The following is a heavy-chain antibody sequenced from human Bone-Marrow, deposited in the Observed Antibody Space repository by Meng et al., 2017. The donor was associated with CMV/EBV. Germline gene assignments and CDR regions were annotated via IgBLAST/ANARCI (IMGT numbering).Heavy chain of an antibody. V-gene: IGHV3-30*02. CDR1: GFTFSSYG. CDR3: AKDQGGNVGGSDY. J-gene: IGHJ4*02. Sequence: GGSLRLSCAASGFTFSSYGMHWVRQAPGKGLEWVAYIRFDGSKKYYADSVKGRFTISRDNSKNTVYLQMNSLRAEDTAIYYCAKDQGGNVGGSDYWGQGTLVTVSS. D-gene: IGHD4-23*01. CDR2: IRFDGSKK.